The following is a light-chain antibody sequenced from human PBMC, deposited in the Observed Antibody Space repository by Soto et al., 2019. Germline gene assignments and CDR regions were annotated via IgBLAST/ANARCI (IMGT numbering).Light chain of an antibody. CDR1: QSVKTF. V-gene: IGKV3-20*01. CDR2: DAY. Sequence: EIVSTQSPANLSFSPGERATRYCMSSQSVKTFLVWYQQRPGQAHRLLIYDAYHRAAGIPDRFSGSGFGTDFTLTISRLEPEDFAVYYCQQSGSSPPYTFGPGTKVDIK. CDR3: QQSGSSPPYT. J-gene: IGKJ2*01.